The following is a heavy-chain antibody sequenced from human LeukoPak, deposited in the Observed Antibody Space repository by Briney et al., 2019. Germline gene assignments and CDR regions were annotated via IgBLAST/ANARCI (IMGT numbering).Heavy chain of an antibody. D-gene: IGHD2-15*01. CDR3: ARHPERDCSGGSCYYGPPDY. J-gene: IGHJ4*02. CDR2: ISRNGGST. Sequence: PGGSLRLSCAASGFTFSRYAVHWLRQAPGKGLEYVSAISRNGGSTYYANSVKGRFTISRDNSKNTLYLQMGSLRAEDMAVYYCARHPERDCSGGSCYYGPPDYWGQGTLVTVSS. CDR1: GFTFSRYA. V-gene: IGHV3-64*01.